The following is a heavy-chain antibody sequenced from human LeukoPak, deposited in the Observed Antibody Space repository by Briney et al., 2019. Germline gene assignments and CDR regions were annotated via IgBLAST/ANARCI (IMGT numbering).Heavy chain of an antibody. CDR3: ARDSRYYYDSSVPFDY. V-gene: IGHV1-18*01. D-gene: IGHD3-22*01. Sequence: ASVKVSCKASGYTFTSYGISWVRQAPGQGLEWMGWIIAYNGNTNYAQKLQGRVTMTTDTSTSTAYMELRSLRSDATDVYYCARDSRYYYDSSVPFDYWGQGTLVTVSS. CDR2: IIAYNGNT. CDR1: GYTFTSYG. J-gene: IGHJ4*02.